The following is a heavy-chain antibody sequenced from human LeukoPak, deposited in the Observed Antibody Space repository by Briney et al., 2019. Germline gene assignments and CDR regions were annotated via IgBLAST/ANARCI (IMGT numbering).Heavy chain of an antibody. J-gene: IGHJ4*02. V-gene: IGHV4-59*01. CDR3: ARVRDSSVGPSEFDY. Sequence: PSETLSLTCTVSGGSISSYYWSWIRQPPGKGLEWIGYIYYSGSTNYNPSLKSRVTISVDTSKNQFSLKLSSVTAADTAVYYCARVRDSSVGPSEFDYWGQGTLVTVSS. D-gene: IGHD3-22*01. CDR1: GGSISSYY. CDR2: IYYSGST.